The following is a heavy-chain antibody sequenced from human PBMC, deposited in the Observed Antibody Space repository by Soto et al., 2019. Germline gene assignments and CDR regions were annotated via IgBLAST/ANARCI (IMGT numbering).Heavy chain of an antibody. D-gene: IGHD2-21*02. CDR2: MYTTWGT. CDR3: ARDLWGYCGTDCYPLDV. CDR1: GGTISRYY. Sequence: QVQLQESGPGLVKPSETLSLTCTVSGGTISRYYWSWIRQPPGKGLEWIGYMYTTWGTFYNPSFKSRVTISVDTSKNQFSLKLNSVTAADTAVYYCARDLWGYCGTDCYPLDVWGQGTTVTVSS. V-gene: IGHV4-59*01. J-gene: IGHJ6*02.